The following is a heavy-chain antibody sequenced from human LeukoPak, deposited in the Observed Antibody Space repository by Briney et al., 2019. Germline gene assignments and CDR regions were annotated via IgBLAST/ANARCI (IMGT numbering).Heavy chain of an antibody. CDR1: GFTFSNAW. V-gene: IGHV3-15*01. CDR2: IKSKTDGGTA. Sequence: GGSLRLSCAASGFTFSNAWMSWVRQAPGKGLEWVGRIKSKTDGGTADYAAPVKGRFTISRDDSKNTLYLQMNSLKTEDTAVYYCTSRYCSSTSCYNPHLFDWFDPWGQGTLVTVSS. J-gene: IGHJ5*02. D-gene: IGHD2-2*02. CDR3: TSRYCSSTSCYNPHLFDWFDP.